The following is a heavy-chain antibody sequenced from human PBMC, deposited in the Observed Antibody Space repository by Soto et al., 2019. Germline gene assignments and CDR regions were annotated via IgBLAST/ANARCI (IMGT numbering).Heavy chain of an antibody. J-gene: IGHJ4*02. CDR2: INSDGSST. Sequence: EVQLVESGGGLVQPGGSLRLSCAASGFTFSGYWMHWVRQAPGKGVVWVSRINSDGSSTSYADSVKGRFTISRDNAKNTLYLQMNSLRAEDTAVYYCAVAVAGPTAIGYWGQGTLVTVSS. V-gene: IGHV3-74*01. D-gene: IGHD6-19*01. CDR1: GFTFSGYW. CDR3: AVAVAGPTAIGY.